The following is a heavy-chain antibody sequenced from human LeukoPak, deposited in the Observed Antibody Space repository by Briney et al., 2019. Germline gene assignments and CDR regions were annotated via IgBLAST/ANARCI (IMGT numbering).Heavy chain of an antibody. Sequence: GGSLRLSCAASVFSFSIYSMNWVRQAPGKGLEWVSSISSSSSYIYYADSVKGRFTISRDNAKNSLYLQMDSLRAEDTAVYYCARAYYGSGTSHFHSWGQGTLVTVSS. CDR3: ARAYYGSGTSHFHS. D-gene: IGHD3-10*01. J-gene: IGHJ4*02. V-gene: IGHV3-21*01. CDR2: ISSSSSYI. CDR1: VFSFSIYS.